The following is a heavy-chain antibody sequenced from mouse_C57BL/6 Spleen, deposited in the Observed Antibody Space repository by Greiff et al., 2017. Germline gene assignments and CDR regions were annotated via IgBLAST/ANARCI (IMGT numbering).Heavy chain of an antibody. J-gene: IGHJ4*01. V-gene: IGHV14-4*01. CDR2: IDPENGDT. CDR3: TTDDGGVYAMDY. CDR1: GFNIKDDY. Sequence: EVKLQESGAELVRPGASVKLSCTASGFNIKDDYMHWVKQRPEQGLEWIGWIDPENGDTEYASKFQGKATITADTSSNTAYLQLSSLTSEDTAVYYCTTDDGGVYAMDYWGQGTSVTVSS. D-gene: IGHD2-3*01.